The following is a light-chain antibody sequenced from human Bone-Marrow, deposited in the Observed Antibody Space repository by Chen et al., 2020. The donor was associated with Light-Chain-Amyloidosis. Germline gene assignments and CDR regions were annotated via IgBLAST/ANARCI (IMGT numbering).Light chain of an antibody. Sequence: SYVLTQPPSVSVAPGQTARLTCGGANMASTTVQWYQQRLGQAPALVVYDDYDRPAGIPERFSGSNSGNTATLTISGVEAVDEAYYYCQVGDTKNDRHIVFGGVTKLTVL. J-gene: IGLJ2*01. V-gene: IGLV3-21*02. CDR1: NMASTT. CDR2: DDY. CDR3: QVGDTKNDRHIV.